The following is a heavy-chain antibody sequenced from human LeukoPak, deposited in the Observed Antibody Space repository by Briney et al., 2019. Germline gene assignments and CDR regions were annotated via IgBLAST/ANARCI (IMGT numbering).Heavy chain of an antibody. CDR3: ARGAGSTISNDAFDM. D-gene: IGHD5-24*01. V-gene: IGHV4-30-4*07. CDR1: GGSISSGYS. J-gene: IGHJ3*02. CDR2: MFYTGNT. Sequence: SGTLSLTCAVSGGSISSGYSWSWIRQPPGKGLEWIGYMFYTGNTYYNPSLKSRVTISVDTSKNQFSLKLSSVTAADTAVYYCARGAGSTISNDAFDMWGQGTMVSVSS.